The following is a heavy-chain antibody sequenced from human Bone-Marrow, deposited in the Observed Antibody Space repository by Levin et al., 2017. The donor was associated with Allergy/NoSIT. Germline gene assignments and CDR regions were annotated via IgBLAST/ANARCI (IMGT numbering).Heavy chain of an antibody. CDR3: AKDSEIGSLSPFDC. CDR1: GFSINTLA. V-gene: IGHV3-23*01. D-gene: IGHD2-15*01. J-gene: IGHJ4*02. Sequence: PGGSLRLSCAASGFSINTLAMSWVRQAPGKGLEWVSGISGSSGNTFYADSVMGRFTISKDNSKNTVFLQVSSLRADDTAVYYCAKDSEIGSLSPFDCWGQGTLVTVSS. CDR2: ISGSSGNT.